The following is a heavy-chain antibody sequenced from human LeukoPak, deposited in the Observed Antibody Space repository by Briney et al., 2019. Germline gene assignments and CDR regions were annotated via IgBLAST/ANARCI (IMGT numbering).Heavy chain of an antibody. V-gene: IGHV3-30*18. D-gene: IGHD3-9*01. CDR2: ISYDGSNK. CDR3: AKDPTEGYYDILTGYYLGYFDY. CDR1: GFTFSSYG. Sequence: GGSLRLSCAASGFTFSSYGMHWVRQAPGKGLEWVAVISYDGSNKYYADSVKGRFTISRDNSKNTLYLQMNSLRAEDTAVYYCAKDPTEGYYDILTGYYLGYFDYWGQGTLVTASS. J-gene: IGHJ4*02.